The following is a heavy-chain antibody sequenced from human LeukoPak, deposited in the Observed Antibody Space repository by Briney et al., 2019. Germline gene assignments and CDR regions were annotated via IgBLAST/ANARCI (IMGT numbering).Heavy chain of an antibody. J-gene: IGHJ3*02. CDR2: ISYDGSSK. D-gene: IGHD5-18*01. V-gene: IGHV3-30*19. CDR3: ARARSSYGYGDAFDI. CDR1: GFSFSKYG. Sequence: PGGSLRLFCAASGFSFSKYGMHWVRQAPGKGLEWVAVISYDGSSKYYADSVKGRFTISRDNSKNTLYLQMNSLRAEDTAVYYCARARSSYGYGDAFDIWGQGTMVTVSS.